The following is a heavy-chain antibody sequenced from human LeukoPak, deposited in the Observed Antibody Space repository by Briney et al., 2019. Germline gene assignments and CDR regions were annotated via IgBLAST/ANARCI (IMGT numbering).Heavy chain of an antibody. Sequence: SETLSLTCTVSAGSINSGGHFWTWIRQLPGGGLEWIGYIRNSGISYYNPSLQSRVIISADTSKSQFSLKLSSVTVADTAVYYCARYYCGSSNCPGVDFWGQGTLVTVSS. J-gene: IGHJ4*02. CDR1: AGSINSGGHF. V-gene: IGHV4-31*03. CDR2: IRNSGIS. CDR3: ARYYCGSSNCPGVDF. D-gene: IGHD2-2*01.